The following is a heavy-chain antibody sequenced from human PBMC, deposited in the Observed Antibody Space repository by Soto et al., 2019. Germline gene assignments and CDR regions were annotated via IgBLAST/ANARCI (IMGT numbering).Heavy chain of an antibody. V-gene: IGHV4-59*11. Sequence: SETLSLTCFVPGGSCTSHHWSWIRQCPGQGLEWIAYTSYTGNTNYTPCLQSRVTISLDTSKNQLSLKLTSMTAADTAVYYFERGRHGGFTHYFEPWGQGTLGTASS. D-gene: IGHD2-15*01. CDR1: GGSCTSHH. J-gene: IGHJ1*01. CDR2: TSYTGNT. CDR3: ERGRHGGFTHYFEP.